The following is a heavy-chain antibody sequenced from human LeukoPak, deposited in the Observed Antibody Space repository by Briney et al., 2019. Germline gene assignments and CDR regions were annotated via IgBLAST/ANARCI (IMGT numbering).Heavy chain of an antibody. CDR1: GYSFSDYW. CDR3: AANLGVAATDYFDY. D-gene: IGHD6-19*01. V-gene: IGHV5-51*01. Sequence: GESLQISCQGSGYSFSDYWIAWVRQMPGKGLVWMGIIYPGDSDTRYSPSFQGQVTISADKSISTAYLQWSSLKASDTAMYYCAANLGVAATDYFDYWSQGTLVTVSS. CDR2: IYPGDSDT. J-gene: IGHJ4*02.